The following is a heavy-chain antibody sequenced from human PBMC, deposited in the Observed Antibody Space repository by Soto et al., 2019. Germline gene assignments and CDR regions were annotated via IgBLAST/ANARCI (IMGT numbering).Heavy chain of an antibody. Sequence: QVQLVQSGAEVKKPGSSVKVSCKASGGAFTNDIITWVRQAPGQGLEWVGRIIPLLDITHYAQKFQGRVTITADKSTSTVLMEMNSRISDDTAVYYCARDSRIGSAFSGYDAIGYWGQGTLVTLSS. CDR3: ARDSRIGSAFSGYDAIGY. V-gene: IGHV1-69*08. CDR1: GGAFTNDI. D-gene: IGHD5-12*01. CDR2: IIPLLDIT. J-gene: IGHJ4*02.